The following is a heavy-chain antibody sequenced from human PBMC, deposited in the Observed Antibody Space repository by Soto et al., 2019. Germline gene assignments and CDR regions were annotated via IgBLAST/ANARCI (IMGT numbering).Heavy chain of an antibody. CDR3: ARAVPYSTLYMDV. Sequence: SETLSLTCAVYGGSFSGYYWSWIRQPPGKGLEWIGEINHSGSTNYNPSLKSRVTISVDTSKNQFSLKLSSVTAADTAVYYCARAVPYSTLYMDVWAKGPRSPSP. CDR2: INHSGST. J-gene: IGHJ6*03. CDR1: GGSFSGYY. V-gene: IGHV4-34*01. D-gene: IGHD6-13*01.